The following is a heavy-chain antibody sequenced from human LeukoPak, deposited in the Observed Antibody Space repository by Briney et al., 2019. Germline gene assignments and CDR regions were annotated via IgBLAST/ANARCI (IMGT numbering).Heavy chain of an antibody. D-gene: IGHD5-24*01. CDR2: IYYSGST. CDR3: ARHNSDGYNRPFDY. J-gene: IGHJ4*02. V-gene: IGHV4-39*01. CDR1: GGSISSSSYY. Sequence: SETLSLTCTVSGGSISSSSYYWGWIRQPPGKGLEWIGSIYYSGSTYYNLSLKSRVTISVDTSKNQFSLKLSSVTAADTAVYYCARHNSDGYNRPFDYWGQGTLVTVSS.